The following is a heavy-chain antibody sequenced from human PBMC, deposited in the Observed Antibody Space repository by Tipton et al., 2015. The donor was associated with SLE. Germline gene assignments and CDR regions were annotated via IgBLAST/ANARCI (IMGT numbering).Heavy chain of an antibody. Sequence: TLSLTCTVSGSSISNGFYWGWIRQPPGKGLEWIGSVYESGTTYYNPSLKSRVTMSVDTSKTQFSLKLSSLTAADTAVYYCARVVTVVATHYYDMDVWGQGTTVTVSS. V-gene: IGHV4-38-2*02. D-gene: IGHD2-15*01. CDR3: ARVVTVVATHYYDMDV. CDR1: GSSISNGFY. J-gene: IGHJ6*02. CDR2: VYESGTT.